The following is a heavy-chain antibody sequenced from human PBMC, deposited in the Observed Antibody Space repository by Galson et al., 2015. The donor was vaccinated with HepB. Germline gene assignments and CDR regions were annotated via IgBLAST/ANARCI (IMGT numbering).Heavy chain of an antibody. CDR3: ARDREGFVVGATFQH. V-gene: IGHV1-3*01. CDR2: INAGNGNT. Sequence: SCKASGYTFTSYAMHWVRQAPGQRLEWMGWINAGNGNTKYSQKFQGRVTITRDTSASTAYMELSSLRSEDTAVYYCARDREGFVVGATFQHWGQGTLVTVSS. CDR1: GYTFTSYA. J-gene: IGHJ1*01. D-gene: IGHD1-26*01.